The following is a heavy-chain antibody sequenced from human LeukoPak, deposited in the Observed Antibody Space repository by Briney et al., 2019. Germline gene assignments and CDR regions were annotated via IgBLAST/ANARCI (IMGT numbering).Heavy chain of an antibody. Sequence: QPGGSLRLSCAASGFTFNNYAMRWVRQAPGKGLEWVSAINGDGRSTNYADSVRGRFTISRDNLQNTLYLQMNSLRADDTAVYFCAKGTLPYCRGGGCYPIDYWGQGTLVTVSS. CDR2: INGDGRST. J-gene: IGHJ4*02. CDR1: GFTFNNYA. CDR3: AKGTLPYCRGGGCYPIDY. D-gene: IGHD2-15*01. V-gene: IGHV3-23*01.